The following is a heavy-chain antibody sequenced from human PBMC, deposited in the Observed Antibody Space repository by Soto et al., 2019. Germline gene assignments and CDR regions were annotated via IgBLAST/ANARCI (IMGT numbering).Heavy chain of an antibody. CDR1: GYAFTTYG. Sequence: QVHLVQSGAEVKKPGASVKVSCKGSGYAFTTYGITWVRQAPGQGLEWMGWISAHNGNTNYAQKLQGRITVTRDTSTSTAYMELRSLRSVDTAVYYCARGRYGDYWGQGALVTVSS. CDR3: ARGRYGDY. V-gene: IGHV1-18*01. CDR2: ISAHNGNT. J-gene: IGHJ4*02. D-gene: IGHD1-1*01.